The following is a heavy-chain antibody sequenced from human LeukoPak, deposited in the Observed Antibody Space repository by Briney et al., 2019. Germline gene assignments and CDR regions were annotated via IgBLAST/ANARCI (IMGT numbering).Heavy chain of an antibody. D-gene: IGHD5-24*01. CDR2: IIPIFGTA. V-gene: IGHV1-69*06. J-gene: IGHJ5*02. CDR3: ERPATDGYPA. CDR1: GGTFSSYA. Sequence: SVKVSCKASGGTFSSYAISWVRQAPGQGLEWMGRIIPIFGTANYAQKFQGRVTITADKSTSTAYMELSSLRSEDTAVYYCERPATDGYPAWGQGTLVTVSS.